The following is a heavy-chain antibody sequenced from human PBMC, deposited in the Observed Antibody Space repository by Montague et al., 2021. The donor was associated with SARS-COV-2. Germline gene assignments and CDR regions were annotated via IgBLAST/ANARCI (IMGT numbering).Heavy chain of an antibody. CDR3: ARGSGWMGNAFDI. J-gene: IGHJ3*02. CDR2: IYYSGST. V-gene: IGHV4-59*01. D-gene: IGHD6-19*01. Sequence: SETLSLTCTFSGDSISRYYWSWIRQPPGKGLEWIGYIYYSGSTNYNPSLKSRVTISVDTSKNQFSLKLSSVTAADTAVYYCARGSGWMGNAFDIWGQGTMVTVSS. CDR1: GDSISRYY.